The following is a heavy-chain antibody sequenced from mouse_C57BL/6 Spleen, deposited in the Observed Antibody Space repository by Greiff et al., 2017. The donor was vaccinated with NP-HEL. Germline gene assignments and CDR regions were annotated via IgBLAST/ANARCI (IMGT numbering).Heavy chain of an antibody. Sequence: QVQLKQPGTELVKPGASVKLSCKASGYTFTSYWMHWVKQRPGQGLEWIGNINPSNGGTNYNEKFKSKATLTVDKSSSTAYMQLSSLTSEDSAVYYCARASYYGYDDYAMDYWGQGTSVTVSS. CDR2: INPSNGGT. CDR1: GYTFTSYW. D-gene: IGHD2-9*01. J-gene: IGHJ4*01. V-gene: IGHV1-53*01. CDR3: ARASYYGYDDYAMDY.